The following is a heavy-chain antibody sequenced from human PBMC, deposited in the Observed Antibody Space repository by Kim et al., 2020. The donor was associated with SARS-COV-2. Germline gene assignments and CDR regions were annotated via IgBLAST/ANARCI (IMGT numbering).Heavy chain of an antibody. CDR1: GGTFSSYA. J-gene: IGHJ4*02. D-gene: IGHD3-16*01. CDR3: AINLGDLGTRIDY. Sequence: SVKVSCKASGGTFSSYAISWVRQAPGQGLEWMGGIIPIFGTANYAQKFQGRVTITADESTGTAYMELSSLRSEDTAVYYCAINLGDLGTRIDYWGQGTLVTVSS. V-gene: IGHV1-69*13. CDR2: IIPIFGTA.